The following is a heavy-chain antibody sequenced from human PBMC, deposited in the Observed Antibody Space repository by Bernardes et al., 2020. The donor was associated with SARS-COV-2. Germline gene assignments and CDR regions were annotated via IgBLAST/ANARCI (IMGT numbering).Heavy chain of an antibody. Sequence: GGSLRLSCAASGFTFSSYAMHWVRQAPGKGLEWVAVISYDGSNKYYADPVKGRFTIPRDNSKNTLYLQMNRLRTEDTAVYYCARVRRESPPECGYYYYGMDVWGLGSTVIVSS. CDR3: ARVRRESPPECGYYYYGMDV. J-gene: IGHJ6*01. D-gene: IGHD3-10*01. CDR2: ISYDGSNK. CDR1: GFTFSSYA. V-gene: IGHV3-30-3*01.